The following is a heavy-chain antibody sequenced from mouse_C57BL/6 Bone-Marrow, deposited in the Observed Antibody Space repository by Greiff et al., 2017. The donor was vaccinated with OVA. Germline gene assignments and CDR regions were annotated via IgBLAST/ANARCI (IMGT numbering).Heavy chain of an antibody. CDR1: GYTFTDYY. J-gene: IGHJ3*01. V-gene: IGHV1-76*01. CDR3: ARWLLAY. Sequence: QVQLQQSGAELVRPGASVKLSCKASGYTFTDYYINWVKQRPGQGLEWIARIYPGSGNTYYNEKFKGKATLTAEKSSSTAYMQLSSLTSEDSAVYFCARWLLAYWGQGTLVTVSA. D-gene: IGHD2-2*01. CDR2: IYPGSGNT.